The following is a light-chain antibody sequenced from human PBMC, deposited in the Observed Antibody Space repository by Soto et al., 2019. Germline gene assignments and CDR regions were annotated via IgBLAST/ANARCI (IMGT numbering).Light chain of an antibody. CDR2: KAS. CDR1: QSISSW. V-gene: IGKV1-5*03. J-gene: IGKJ1*01. CDR3: QQYNSYST. Sequence: DIQMTQSPSTLSASVGDRVTITCRASQSISSWLAWYQQKPGKAPKLLIYKASSLESGVPSRFSGSGSGTEFNLTISSLQPDYFATYYCQQYNSYSTFGQGTKVEIK.